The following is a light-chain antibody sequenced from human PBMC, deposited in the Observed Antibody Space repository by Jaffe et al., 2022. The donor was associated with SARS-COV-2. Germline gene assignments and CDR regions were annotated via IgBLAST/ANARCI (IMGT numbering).Light chain of an antibody. Sequence: EIVLTQSPGTLSLSPGERATLSCRASQSISSNYLAWYQQKPGQAPRLLIYGASSRATGTPDRFSGSGSGTDFTLTISRLEPEDFAVYYCQHYDSSPYTFGQGTKLEIK. CDR2: GAS. V-gene: IGKV3-20*01. CDR1: QSISSNY. J-gene: IGKJ2*01. CDR3: QHYDSSPYT.